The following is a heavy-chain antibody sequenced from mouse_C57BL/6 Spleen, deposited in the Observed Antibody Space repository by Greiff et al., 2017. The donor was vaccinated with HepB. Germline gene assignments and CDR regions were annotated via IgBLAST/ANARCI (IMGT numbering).Heavy chain of an antibody. CDR2: IHPNSGST. J-gene: IGHJ4*01. CDR1: GYTFTSYW. Sequence: QVQLQQSGAELVKPGASVKLSCKASGYTFTSYWMHWVKQRPGQGLEWIGMIHPNSGSTNYNEKFKSKATLTVDKSSSTAYMQLSSLTSEDSAVYYCARDHYGSSPLYWGQGTSVTVSS. V-gene: IGHV1-64*01. CDR3: ARDHYGSSPLY. D-gene: IGHD1-1*01.